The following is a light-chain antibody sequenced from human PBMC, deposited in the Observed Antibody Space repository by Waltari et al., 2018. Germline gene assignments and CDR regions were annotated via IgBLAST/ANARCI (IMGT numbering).Light chain of an antibody. J-gene: IGKJ2*01. CDR3: QQYDSTPYT. V-gene: IGKV3-20*01. Sequence: EIVLTQSPDTLSLSPGDRAALSCRASQSLSSSYLAWYQQKPGQAPRLLIYGASSRATGIPDRFSGSGSETDVTLTISRLEPEDFAVYYCQQYDSTPYTFGQGTKLEIK. CDR1: QSLSSSY. CDR2: GAS.